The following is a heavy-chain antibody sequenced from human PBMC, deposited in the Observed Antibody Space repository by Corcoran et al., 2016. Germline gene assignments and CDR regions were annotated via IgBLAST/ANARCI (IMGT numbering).Heavy chain of an antibody. J-gene: IGHJ6*02. Sequence: EVQLEETGGGLIQPGVSLRHSCPASGFTVSSNYMSWVRQAPGKGLEWVSVIYSGGSTYYADSVKGRFTISRDNSKNTLYLQMNSLRAEDTGVYYCASEGRGVRELDGMDVWGQGTTVTVSS. CDR2: IYSGGST. CDR1: GFTVSSNY. V-gene: IGHV3-53*02. D-gene: IGHD3-10*01. CDR3: ASEGRGVRELDGMDV.